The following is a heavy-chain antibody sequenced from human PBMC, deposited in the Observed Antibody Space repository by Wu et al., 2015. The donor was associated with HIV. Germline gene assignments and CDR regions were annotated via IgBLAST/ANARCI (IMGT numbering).Heavy chain of an antibody. V-gene: IGHV4-34*02. CDR1: GGSFSGYY. CDR3: ARGRRGFGVVILGGSYYFDY. J-gene: IGHJ4*02. D-gene: IGHD3-3*01. CDR2: INHTGST. Sequence: QVQLQQWGAGLLKPSETLSLTCAVYGGSFSGYYWTWIRQPPEKGLEWIGEINHTGSTNYNPSLKSRVTISVDTSKNQFSLKLSSVTAADTAVYYCARGRRGFGVVILGGSYYFDYWGQGTLVTVSS.